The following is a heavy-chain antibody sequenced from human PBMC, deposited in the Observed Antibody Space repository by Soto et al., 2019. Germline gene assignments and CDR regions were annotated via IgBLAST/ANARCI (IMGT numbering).Heavy chain of an antibody. Sequence: PGESLKISCKGSGYSFTSYWISWVRQMPGKGLEWMGRIDPSDSYTNYSPSFQGHVTISADKSISTAYLQWGSLKASDTAMYYCARLDCSGGSCYSVYYYYGMDVWGQGTTVTVSS. V-gene: IGHV5-10-1*01. CDR3: ARLDCSGGSCYSVYYYYGMDV. J-gene: IGHJ6*02. CDR1: GYSFTSYW. D-gene: IGHD2-15*01. CDR2: IDPSDSYT.